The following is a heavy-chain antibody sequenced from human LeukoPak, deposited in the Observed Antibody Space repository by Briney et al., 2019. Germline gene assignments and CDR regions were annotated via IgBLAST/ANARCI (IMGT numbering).Heavy chain of an antibody. D-gene: IGHD5-18*01. CDR2: ISSNGGST. CDR3: AKIRGGRYGGYYFDY. J-gene: IGHJ4*02. V-gene: IGHV3-64*01. CDR1: GFTFSNYP. Sequence: PGGSLRLSCAASGFTFSNYPMHWVRQAPGKGLEYVSAISSNGGSTYYANSVKDRFTISRDNSKNTLYLQMGSLRAEDMAVYYCAKIRGGRYGGYYFDYWGQGTLVTVSS.